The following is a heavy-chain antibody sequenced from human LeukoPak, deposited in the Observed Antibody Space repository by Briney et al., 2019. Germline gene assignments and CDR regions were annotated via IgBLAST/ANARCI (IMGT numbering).Heavy chain of an antibody. V-gene: IGHV4-34*01. J-gene: IGHJ4*02. CDR1: GGSFSGYY. D-gene: IGHD1-26*01. CDR3: ARRGRSSPSYTGSYSLSFFGY. Sequence: SETLSLTCAVYGGSFSGYYWSWIRRPPGKGLEWIGEINHSGSTNYNPSLKSRVTISVDTSKNQFSLKLSSVTAADTAVYYCARRGRSSPSYTGSYSLSFFGYWGQGTLVTVSS. CDR2: INHSGST.